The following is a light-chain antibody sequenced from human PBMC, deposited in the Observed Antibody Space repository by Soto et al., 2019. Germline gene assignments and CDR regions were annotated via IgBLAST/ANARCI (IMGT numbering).Light chain of an antibody. CDR3: QHYNNWPPWT. CDR1: QSVSSN. J-gene: IGKJ1*01. V-gene: IGKV3-15*01. Sequence: EIVMTQSPATLSVSNGERATFSCRASQSVSSNLAWYQQKPGQAPRLLIYGASIRATGIPARFSGSGSGTEFTLTISTLQSEDFAIYYCQHYNNWPPWTFGQGTKVDI. CDR2: GAS.